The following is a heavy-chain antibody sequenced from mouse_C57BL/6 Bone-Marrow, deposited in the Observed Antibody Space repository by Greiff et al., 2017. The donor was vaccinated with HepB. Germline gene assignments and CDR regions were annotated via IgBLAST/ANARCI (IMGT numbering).Heavy chain of an antibody. CDR2: IDPSDSYT. J-gene: IGHJ2*01. D-gene: IGHD6-1*01. Sequence: VQLQQPGAELVMPGASVKLSCKASGYTFTSYWMHWVKQRPGQGLEWIGEIDPSDSYTNYNQKFKGKSTLTVDKSSSTAYMQLSSLTSEDSAVYYCARRGEESSFDYWGQGTTLTVSS. CDR3: ARRGEESSFDY. V-gene: IGHV1-69*01. CDR1: GYTFTSYW.